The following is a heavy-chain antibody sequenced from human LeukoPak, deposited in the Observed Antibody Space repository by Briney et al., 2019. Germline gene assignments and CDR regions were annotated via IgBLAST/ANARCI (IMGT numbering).Heavy chain of an antibody. CDR2: IYHTGSA. CDR1: GDSITSDGYY. CDR3: ARAFFWSGSELTGAFDI. J-gene: IGHJ3*02. Sequence: SETLSLTCNVSGDSITSDGYYWSWIRQPPGKGLECIGYIYHTGSANYNASLKSRVTISVDTSKNQFSLNLNSVTVADTGIYYCARAFFWSGSELTGAFDIWGPGTMVTVSS. V-gene: IGHV4-30-2*01. D-gene: IGHD3-3*01.